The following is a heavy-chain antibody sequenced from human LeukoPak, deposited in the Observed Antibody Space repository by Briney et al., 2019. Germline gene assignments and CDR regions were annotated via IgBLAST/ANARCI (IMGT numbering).Heavy chain of an antibody. CDR3: ANGLQYSRTLDY. Sequence: GGSLRLSCAASGFTFSSYGMHWVRQAPGKGLEWVAFIRDDGSNKYYADSVKGRFTISRDNSKNTLYLQMNSLRAEDTAVYYCANGLQYSRTLDYWGQGTLVTVSS. V-gene: IGHV3-30*02. J-gene: IGHJ4*02. CDR2: IRDDGSNK. CDR1: GFTFSSYG. D-gene: IGHD4-11*01.